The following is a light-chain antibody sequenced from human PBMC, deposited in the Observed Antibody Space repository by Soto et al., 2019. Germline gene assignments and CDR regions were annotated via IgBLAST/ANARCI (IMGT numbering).Light chain of an antibody. Sequence: IQMTQSASSLSASVGDRVTITCRASQSISSYLNWYQQKPGKAPKLLIYAASSLQSGVPSRFSGSGSGTDFTLTISSLQPEDFATYYCPQSYSTLITFGQGTRLEIK. CDR2: AAS. CDR3: PQSYSTLIT. V-gene: IGKV1-39*01. J-gene: IGKJ5*01. CDR1: QSISSY.